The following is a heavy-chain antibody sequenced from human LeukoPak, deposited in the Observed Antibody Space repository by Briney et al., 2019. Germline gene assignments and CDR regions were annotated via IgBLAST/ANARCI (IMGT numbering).Heavy chain of an antibody. Sequence: PGGSLRLSCAASGFTFSSYWMSWVRQAPGKGLEWVASIKQDGSEKYYVDSVEGRFTISRDNAKNSLYLQMNSLRAEDTAVYYCARDSPYRPSFFDYWGQGTLVTVSS. D-gene: IGHD1-26*01. CDR3: ARDSPYRPSFFDY. CDR1: GFTFSSYW. J-gene: IGHJ4*02. V-gene: IGHV3-7*01. CDR2: IKQDGSEK.